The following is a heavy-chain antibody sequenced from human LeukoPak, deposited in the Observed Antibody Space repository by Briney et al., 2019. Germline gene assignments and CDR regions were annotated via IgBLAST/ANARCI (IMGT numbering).Heavy chain of an antibody. V-gene: IGHV5-51*01. D-gene: IGHD6-19*01. CDR3: ARPGYRSRYFDY. J-gene: IGHJ4*02. Sequence: GESLKISCKGSGYSFTSYWIGWVRQLPGTGLEWMGIINPGDSETKYSPSFQGQVTISADKSISTAYLQWSSLKASDTAMYYCARPGYRSRYFDYWGQGTLVTVS. CDR1: GYSFTSYW. CDR2: INPGDSET.